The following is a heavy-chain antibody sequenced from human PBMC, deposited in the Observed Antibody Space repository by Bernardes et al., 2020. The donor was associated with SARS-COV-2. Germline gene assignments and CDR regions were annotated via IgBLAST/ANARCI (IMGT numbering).Heavy chain of an antibody. J-gene: IGHJ5*02. Sequence: SETLSLTCAVYGGSLSGFDWSWIRQPPGKGLEWIGEINHSGSTNYSPSLKSRVTISIDTSKNQFSLKLSSVTAADTAVYYCARGQVDISMMVVVFTGASFWFDRCGQGSLVTVSS. CDR2: INHSGST. CDR1: GGSLSGFD. V-gene: IGHV4-34*01. CDR3: ARGQVDISMMVVVFTGASFWFDR. D-gene: IGHD3-22*01.